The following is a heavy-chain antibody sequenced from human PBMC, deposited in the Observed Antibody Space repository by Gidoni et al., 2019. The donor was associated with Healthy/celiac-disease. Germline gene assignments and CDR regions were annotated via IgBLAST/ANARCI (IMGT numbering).Heavy chain of an antibody. D-gene: IGHD6-19*01. V-gene: IGHV4-39*07. Sequence: QLQLQESGPGLVTPSETLSLPCTVSGGSISSSSYYWGWIRQPPGKGLGWIGSIYYSGSTYYNPSLKSRVTISVDTSKNQFSLKLSSVTAADTAVYYCARDSLYSSGWFDYWGQGTLVTVSS. J-gene: IGHJ4*02. CDR3: ARDSLYSSGWFDY. CDR2: IYYSGST. CDR1: GGSISSSSYY.